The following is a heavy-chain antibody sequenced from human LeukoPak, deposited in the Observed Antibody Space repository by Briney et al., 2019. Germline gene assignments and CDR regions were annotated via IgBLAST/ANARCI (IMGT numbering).Heavy chain of an antibody. CDR1: GGTFSSYA. CDR3: ARTPPATVTTYPYYYYYYMDV. Sequence: SVKVSCEASGGTFSSYAISWVRQAPGQGLEWMGRIIPIFGTANYAQKFQGRVTITTDESTSTAYMELSSLRSEDTAVYYCARTPPATVTTYPYYYYYYMDVWGKGTTVTVSS. J-gene: IGHJ6*03. V-gene: IGHV1-69*05. CDR2: IIPIFGTA. D-gene: IGHD4-17*01.